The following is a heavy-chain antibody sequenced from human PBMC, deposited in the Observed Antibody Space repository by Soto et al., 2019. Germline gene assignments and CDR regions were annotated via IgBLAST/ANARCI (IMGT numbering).Heavy chain of an antibody. V-gene: IGHV3-23*01. CDR3: ATYSSSAVWYYYYGMDV. Sequence: GSLRLSCAASGXTFSSYSMSWVRQAPGKGLEWVSAISGSGGRTYYADSVKGRFTISRDNSNNTLCLQMNSLRAEDKAVYYCATYSSSAVWYYYYGMDVWGKGTTVTV. CDR1: GXTFSSYS. J-gene: IGHJ6*04. D-gene: IGHD6-6*01. CDR2: ISGSGGRT.